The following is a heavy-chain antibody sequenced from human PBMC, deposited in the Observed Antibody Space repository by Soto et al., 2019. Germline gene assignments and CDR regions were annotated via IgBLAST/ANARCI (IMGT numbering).Heavy chain of an antibody. D-gene: IGHD3-3*01. CDR3: ARAAPGRDYDFCSGYATYYYYGMDV. CDR2: IYHSGST. Sequence: SETLSLTCAVSGGSISSSNWWSWVRQPPGKGLEWIGEIYHSGSTNYNPSLKSRVTISVDKSKNQFSLKLSSVTAADTAVYYCARAAPGRDYDFCSGYATYYYYGMDVWGQGTTVTVSS. J-gene: IGHJ6*02. V-gene: IGHV4-4*02. CDR1: GGSISSSNW.